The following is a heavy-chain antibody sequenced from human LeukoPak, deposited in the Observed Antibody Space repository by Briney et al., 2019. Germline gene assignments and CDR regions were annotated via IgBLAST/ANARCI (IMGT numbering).Heavy chain of an antibody. CDR1: GFTVSGSY. Sequence: GGSLRLSCAASGFTVSGSYMNWVRQAPGKGLEWVSVLYSGGSTSHADSVKGRFTISRDNSKNTPYLQMDALRAEDTAIYYCASGAFDYWGQGTLVTVSS. CDR3: ASGAFDY. D-gene: IGHD3-10*01. CDR2: LYSGGST. V-gene: IGHV3-53*01. J-gene: IGHJ4*02.